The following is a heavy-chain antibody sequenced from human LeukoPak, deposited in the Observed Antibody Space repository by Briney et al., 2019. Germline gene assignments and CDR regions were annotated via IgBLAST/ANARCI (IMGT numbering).Heavy chain of an antibody. D-gene: IGHD2-15*01. Sequence: PSETLSLTCTVSGGSISSYYWSWIRQPPGKGLEWIGYISYSGSTNYNPSLKSRVTISVDTSKNQFSLKLRSVTAADTAVYYCARDCSGGSCFSGPFEYWGQGTLVTVSS. CDR1: GGSISSYY. J-gene: IGHJ4*02. V-gene: IGHV4-4*08. CDR3: ARDCSGGSCFSGPFEY. CDR2: ISYSGST.